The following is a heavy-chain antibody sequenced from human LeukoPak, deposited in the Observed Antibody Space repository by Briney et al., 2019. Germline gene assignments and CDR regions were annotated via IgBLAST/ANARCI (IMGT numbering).Heavy chain of an antibody. V-gene: IGHV1-2*02. D-gene: IGHD3-16*02. CDR3: AREEVFPSFNQH. Sequence: GASVKVSCKASGYTFTDYYMHWVRQAPGQGLAWMGWINPNSGGTSYAQKFQGRVTMTRDTSISTAYMELNRLRSDDTAVYYCAREEVFPSFNQHWGQGTLVTVSS. CDR1: GYTFTDYY. CDR2: INPNSGGT. J-gene: IGHJ1*01.